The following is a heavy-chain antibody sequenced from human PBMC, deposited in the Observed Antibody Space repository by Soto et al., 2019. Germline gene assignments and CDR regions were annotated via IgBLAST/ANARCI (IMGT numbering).Heavy chain of an antibody. V-gene: IGHV3-33*01. CDR3: ARSLAAAGSFYYYYMDV. CDR1: GFTFSSYG. J-gene: IGHJ6*03. D-gene: IGHD6-13*01. CDR2: IWYDGSNK. Sequence: QVQLVESGGGVVQPGRSLRLSCAASGFTFSSYGMHWVRQAPGKGLEWVAVIWYDGSNKYYADSVKGRFTISRDNSKNTLYLQMNSLRAEDTAVYYCARSLAAAGSFYYYYMDVWGKGTTVTVSS.